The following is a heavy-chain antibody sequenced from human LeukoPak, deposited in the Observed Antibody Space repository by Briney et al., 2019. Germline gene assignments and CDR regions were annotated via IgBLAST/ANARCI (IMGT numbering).Heavy chain of an antibody. CDR3: AIYGPVRGAFLDY. D-gene: IGHD3-10*01. CDR2: IVPIFGTA. CDR1: GGTFSSYA. J-gene: IGHJ4*02. V-gene: IGHV1-69*13. Sequence: ASVKVSCKASGGTFSSYAISWVRQAPGQGLEWMGGIVPIFGTANYAQKFQGRVTITADESTSTAYMELSSLRSEDTAAYYCAIYGPVRGAFLDYWGQGTLVTVSS.